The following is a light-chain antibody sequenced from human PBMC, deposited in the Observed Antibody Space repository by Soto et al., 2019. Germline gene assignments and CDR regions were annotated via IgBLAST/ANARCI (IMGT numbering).Light chain of an antibody. CDR1: RSISNY. CDR2: GAS. CDR3: QQYNSYPLT. Sequence: DIQMTQSPSSLSASVGDTVTIACRASRSISNYLNWYQQKPGRAPNLLISGASTLQRGVPSRFSGSGSGTTFTLTITSLQPDDFEIYYCQQYNSYPLTFGGGTKVDIX. J-gene: IGKJ4*01. V-gene: IGKV1-39*01.